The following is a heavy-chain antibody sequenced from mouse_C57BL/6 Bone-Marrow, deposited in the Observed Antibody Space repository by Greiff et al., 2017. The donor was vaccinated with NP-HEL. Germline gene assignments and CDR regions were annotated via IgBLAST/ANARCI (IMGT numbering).Heavy chain of an antibody. V-gene: IGHV1-77*01. D-gene: IGHD2-1*01. Sequence: QVQLQQSGAELVKPGASVKISCKASGYTFPDYYINWVKQRPGQGLAWIGKIGPGSGSTYYNEKFKGKATLTADKSSSTAYMQLSSLTSEDSAVYFCAGIYYGNPWGFDYWGQGTTLTVSS. J-gene: IGHJ2*01. CDR3: AGIYYGNPWGFDY. CDR1: GYTFPDYY. CDR2: IGPGSGST.